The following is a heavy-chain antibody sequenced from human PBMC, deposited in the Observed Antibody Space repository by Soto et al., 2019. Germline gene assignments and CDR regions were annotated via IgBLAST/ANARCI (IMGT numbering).Heavy chain of an antibody. Sequence: EVQLVESGGGLVQPGGSLRLSCAASGFTFSNYWMYWVRQAPGKGLAWVSRINSDGSVSSYADSVKGRLTISRDNVKNSLNLQMDSLRAEDTAVYYCARGECVGGTCYPLAGSFYYYMDVWGNGPTVTVFS. D-gene: IGHD2-15*01. CDR3: ARGECVGGTCYPLAGSFYYYMDV. J-gene: IGHJ6*03. V-gene: IGHV3-74*01. CDR1: GFTFSNYW. CDR2: INSDGSVS.